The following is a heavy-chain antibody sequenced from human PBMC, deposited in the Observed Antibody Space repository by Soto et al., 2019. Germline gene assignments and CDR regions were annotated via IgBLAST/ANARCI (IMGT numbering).Heavy chain of an antibody. J-gene: IGHJ4*02. D-gene: IGHD5-18*01. V-gene: IGHV1-69*10. CDR3: ARDWTGYSYGSNFDY. CDR2: IIPILGIA. CDR1: GYTFTSYG. Sequence: ASVKVSCKASGYTFTSYGISWVRQAPGQGLEWMGWIIPILGIANYAQKFQGRVTITADKSTSTAYMELSSLRSEDTAVYYCARDWTGYSYGSNFDYWGQGTLVTVSS.